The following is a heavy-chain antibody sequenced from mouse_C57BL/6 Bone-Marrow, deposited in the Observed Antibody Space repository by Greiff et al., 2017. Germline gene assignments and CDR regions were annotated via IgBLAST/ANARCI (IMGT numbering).Heavy chain of an antibody. CDR1: GYTFTSYW. Sequence: VQLQQPGAELVQPGASLKLSCKASGYTFTSYWMQWVKQRPGQGLEWIGEIDPSDSYTNYNQKFKGKATLTVDTSSSTAYMQLSSLTSEDSAVYYCAREGGYYGFDYWGQGTTLTVSS. D-gene: IGHD1-1*01. J-gene: IGHJ2*01. CDR3: AREGGYYGFDY. V-gene: IGHV1-50*01. CDR2: IDPSDSYT.